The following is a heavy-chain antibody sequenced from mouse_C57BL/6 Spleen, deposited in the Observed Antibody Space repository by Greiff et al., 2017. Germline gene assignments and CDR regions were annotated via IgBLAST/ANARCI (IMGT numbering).Heavy chain of an antibody. J-gene: IGHJ2*01. V-gene: IGHV1-76*01. D-gene: IGHD1-1*01. Sequence: VQLVESGAELVRPGASVKLSCKASGYTFTDYYINWVKQRPGQGLEWIARIYPGSGNTYYNEKFKGKATLTAEKSSSTAYMQLSSLTSEDSAVYFCARDGSSYRDLDYWGQGTTLTVSS. CDR2: IYPGSGNT. CDR3: ARDGSSYRDLDY. CDR1: GYTFTDYY.